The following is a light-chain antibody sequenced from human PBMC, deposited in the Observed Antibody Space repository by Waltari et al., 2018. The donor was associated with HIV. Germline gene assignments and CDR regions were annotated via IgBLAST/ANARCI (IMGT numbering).Light chain of an antibody. Sequence: QSALTQPASVSGSPGQSITISCTGTSSNVGSDDLVSWYQQHPGEAPKLSIYEVTKRPSVVSNRFSGSKSGNTASLTIAGLQAEDEADYYCCSCPRSGIRYVFGTGTKVTVL. V-gene: IGLV2-23*02. CDR2: EVT. CDR1: SSNVGSDDL. CDR3: CSCPRSGIRYV. J-gene: IGLJ1*01.